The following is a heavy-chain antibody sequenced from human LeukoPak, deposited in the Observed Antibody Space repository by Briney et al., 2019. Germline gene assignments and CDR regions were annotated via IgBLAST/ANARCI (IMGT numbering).Heavy chain of an antibody. CDR3: TTQLWW. D-gene: IGHD2-21*01. CDR2: IQPDGSEQ. J-gene: IGHJ1*01. Sequence: GGSLTLSCVASGFTFSRNWMSWVRQAPGKGLEWVGNIQPDGSEQYPVDSVKGRFTISRDNARNSLFLQMNSLKTEDTAVYYCTTQLWWWDQGTLVTVSS. V-gene: IGHV3-7*03. CDR1: GFTFSRNW.